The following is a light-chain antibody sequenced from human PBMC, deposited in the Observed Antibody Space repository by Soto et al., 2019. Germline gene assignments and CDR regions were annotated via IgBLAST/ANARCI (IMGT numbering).Light chain of an antibody. CDR2: DAS. J-gene: IGKJ2*01. V-gene: IGKV1-5*01. CDR1: QSISSW. CDR3: QQYNSWT. Sequence: IQMTQSPSTLSASVGDRVTITCRASQSISSWLAWYQQKPGKAPKLLIYDASSLESGVPSRFSGSGSGTEFTLTIISLQPDDVATYYCQQYNSWTFGQGTKLEIK.